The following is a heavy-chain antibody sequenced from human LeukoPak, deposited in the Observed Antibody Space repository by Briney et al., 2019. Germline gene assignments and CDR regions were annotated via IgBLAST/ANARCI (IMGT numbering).Heavy chain of an antibody. Sequence: GGSLRLSCAASGFTFSSYSMNWVRQAPGKGLEWVSYISSSSSTMYYADSVKGRFTISRDNAKNSLYLQMNSLRAEDTAVYYCAREEMPTYYYDSSGYSHWGQGTLVTVSS. J-gene: IGHJ4*02. CDR3: AREEMPTYYYDSSGYSH. CDR1: GFTFSSYS. V-gene: IGHV3-48*04. CDR2: ISSSSSTM. D-gene: IGHD3-22*01.